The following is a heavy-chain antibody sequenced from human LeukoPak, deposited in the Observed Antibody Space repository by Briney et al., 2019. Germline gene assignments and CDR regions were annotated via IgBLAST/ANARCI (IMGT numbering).Heavy chain of an antibody. V-gene: IGHV4-31*03. CDR1: GGSISSGGYY. CDR2: IYYSGGT. J-gene: IGHJ2*01. D-gene: IGHD4-23*01. CDR3: ARDRYTVVSWYFDL. Sequence: TSQTLSLTCTVSGGSISSGGYYWSWIRQHPGKGLEWIGYIYYSGGTYYNPSLKSRVTISVDTSKNQFSLKLSSVTAADTAVYYCARDRYTVVSWYFDLWGRGTLVTVSS.